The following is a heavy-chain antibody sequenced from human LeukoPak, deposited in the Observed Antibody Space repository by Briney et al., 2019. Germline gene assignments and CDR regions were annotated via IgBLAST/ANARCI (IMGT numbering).Heavy chain of an antibody. D-gene: IGHD5-12*01. Sequence: ASVTVSYKASGYTFTSYAMNWLRQAPGQGVEWMGWINTNTGNPTYAQGFTGRFVFSLDTSVSTAYLQISSLKAEDTAVYYCARVSVTTIDYWGQGTLVTVSS. J-gene: IGHJ4*02. CDR2: INTNTGNP. CDR1: GYTFTSYA. V-gene: IGHV7-4-1*02. CDR3: ARVSVTTIDY.